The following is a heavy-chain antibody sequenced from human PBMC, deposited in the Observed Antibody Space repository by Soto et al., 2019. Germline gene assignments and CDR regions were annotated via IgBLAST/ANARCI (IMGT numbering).Heavy chain of an antibody. CDR1: GFTFSSYG. D-gene: IGHD3-22*01. V-gene: IGHV3-30*18. CDR3: AKENKITNYYDSSGDLDPYYYYGMDV. J-gene: IGHJ6*02. Sequence: GESLKISCAASGFTFSSYGMHWVRQAPGKGLEWVAVISYDGSNKYYADSVKGRFTISRDNSKNTLYLQMNSLRAEDTAVYYCAKENKITNYYDSSGDLDPYYYYGMDVWGQGTTVTVSS. CDR2: ISYDGSNK.